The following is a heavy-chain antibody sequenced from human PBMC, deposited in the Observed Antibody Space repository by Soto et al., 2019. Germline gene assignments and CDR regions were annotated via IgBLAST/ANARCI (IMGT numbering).Heavy chain of an antibody. Sequence: QVQLVESGGGVVQPGRSLRLSCAASGFTFSSYAMHWVRQAPGKGLEWVAVISYDGSNKYYADSVKGRFTISRDNSKNTLYLQRNSRRAEDTAVYYCARFQRNGMDVWGQGTTVTVSS. CDR3: ARFQRNGMDV. V-gene: IGHV3-30-3*01. CDR1: GFTFSSYA. J-gene: IGHJ6*02. CDR2: ISYDGSNK.